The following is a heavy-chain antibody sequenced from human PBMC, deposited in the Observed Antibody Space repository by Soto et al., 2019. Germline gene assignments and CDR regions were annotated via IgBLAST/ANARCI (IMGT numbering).Heavy chain of an antibody. Sequence: ESGGSVIRPGGSLRLSCAASGFRFDDYGMSWVRQAPGKGLEWVSGISWNGGSTGYADSVKGRFTISRDNAKNSLYLQMNSLRAEDTAVYYCAGGWSSGWYGYGMDVWGQGTTVTVSS. CDR3: AGGWSSGWYGYGMDV. V-gene: IGHV3-20*04. CDR1: GFRFDDYG. D-gene: IGHD6-19*01. J-gene: IGHJ6*02. CDR2: ISWNGGST.